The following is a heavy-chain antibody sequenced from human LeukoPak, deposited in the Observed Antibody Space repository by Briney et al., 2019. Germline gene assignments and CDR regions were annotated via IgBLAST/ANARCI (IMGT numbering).Heavy chain of an antibody. CDR1: GFTFSSYS. CDR3: AREGFYSGYDR. CDR2: INTIGSAK. V-gene: IGHV3-48*02. Sequence: PGGSPRLSCAASGFTFSSYSMNWVRQAPGKGLEWVSYINTIGSAKTYADSVKGRFTISRDNAKNSLSLQMNSLRDDDTAVYYCAREGFYSGYDRWGQGTLVTVSS. D-gene: IGHD5-12*01. J-gene: IGHJ4*02.